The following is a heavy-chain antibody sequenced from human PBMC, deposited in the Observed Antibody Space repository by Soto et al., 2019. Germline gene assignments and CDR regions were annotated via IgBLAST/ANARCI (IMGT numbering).Heavy chain of an antibody. V-gene: IGHV1-18*01. CDR2: FSVYNGET. CDR3: ARGLYWYDRSGYYQYYLDY. Sequence: QCQLVQSGGEVKKPGASVKVSCKASGYTFTSYGITWVRQAPGQGLEWMGWFSVYNGETNYAQNLQGRVTMTADTATRTAYMELRSLRSDDTAVYYFARGLYWYDRSGYYQYYLDYCGQRTPITGSS. J-gene: IGHJ4*02. CDR1: GYTFTSYG. D-gene: IGHD3-22*01.